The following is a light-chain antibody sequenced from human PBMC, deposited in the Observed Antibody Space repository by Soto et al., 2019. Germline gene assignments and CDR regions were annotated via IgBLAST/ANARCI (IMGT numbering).Light chain of an antibody. J-gene: IGKJ1*01. Sequence: EIMLTQSPGTLSLSPGEGATLSCRASQSVISSYLAWYQQKPGQAPRLLIYGASSRATGIPDRFSGSGSGTAFSLTISRLAPEDFAVYYCQQYASSPGTFGQGTKVELK. CDR3: QQYASSPGT. CDR1: QSVISSY. V-gene: IGKV3-20*01. CDR2: GAS.